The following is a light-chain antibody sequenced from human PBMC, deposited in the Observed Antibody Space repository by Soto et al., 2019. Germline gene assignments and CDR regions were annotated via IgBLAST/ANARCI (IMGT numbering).Light chain of an antibody. CDR2: EVR. V-gene: IGLV2-23*02. CDR1: MRDVGAYNL. J-gene: IGLJ1*01. CDR3: CSYAGGATYV. Sequence: QSALTQPASVSGSAGQSITISCSGTMRDVGAYNLVSWYQQHPGTAPKLIIYEVRNRPSGISSRFSGSRSGNTASLTISGLQAEDEADYYCCSYAGGATYVFGTGTKVTVL.